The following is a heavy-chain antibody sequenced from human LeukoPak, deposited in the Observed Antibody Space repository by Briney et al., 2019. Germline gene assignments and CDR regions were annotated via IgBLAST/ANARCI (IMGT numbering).Heavy chain of an antibody. V-gene: IGHV1-69*01. CDR2: IIPIFGTA. D-gene: IGHD3-9*01. Sequence: EASVKVSCKASGGTFSSYAISWVRQAPGQGLEWMGGIIPIFGTANYAQKFQGRVTITADESTSTAYMELSSLRSEDTAVYYCARGLRYFDWSLDYWGQGTLVTVSS. CDR3: ARGLRYFDWSLDY. J-gene: IGHJ4*02. CDR1: GGTFSSYA.